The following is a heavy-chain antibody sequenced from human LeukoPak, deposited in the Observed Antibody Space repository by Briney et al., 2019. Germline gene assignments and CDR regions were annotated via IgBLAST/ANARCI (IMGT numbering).Heavy chain of an antibody. D-gene: IGHD3-22*01. Sequence: QTGGSLRLSCAASGFTFSSYAMHWVRQAPGKGLEWVAVISYDGSNKYYADSVKGRFTISRDNSKNTLYLQMNSLRAEDTAVYYCAKAPHYYDSSGLGGDYWGQGTLVTVSS. CDR3: AKAPHYYDSSGLGGDY. CDR1: GFTFSSYA. V-gene: IGHV3-30-3*01. CDR2: ISYDGSNK. J-gene: IGHJ4*02.